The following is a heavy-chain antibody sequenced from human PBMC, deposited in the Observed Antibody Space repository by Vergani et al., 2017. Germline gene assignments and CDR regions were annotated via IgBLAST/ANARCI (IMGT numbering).Heavy chain of an antibody. Sequence: QVQLVESGGGVVQPGRSLRLSCAASGFTFSSYAMYWVRQAPGKGLEWVAVISYDGSNKYYADSVKGRFTISRDNSKNTLYLQMNSLRADETAVYYCASGEYYFDYWGQGTLVSVSS. CDR3: ASGEYYFDY. CDR1: GFTFSSYA. CDR2: ISYDGSNK. D-gene: IGHD3-10*01. V-gene: IGHV3-30*04. J-gene: IGHJ4*02.